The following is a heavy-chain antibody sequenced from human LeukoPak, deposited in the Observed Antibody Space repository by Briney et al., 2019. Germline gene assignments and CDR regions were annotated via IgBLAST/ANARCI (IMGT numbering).Heavy chain of an antibody. CDR2: INTGSTYT. J-gene: IGHJ2*01. CDR3: TREDNWYFDL. Sequence: GGSLRLSCAASGFTFSDYYMTWIRQAPGKGLEWLSYINTGSTYTNYANSVKGRFTISRDNAKDSLYLQLNSLRAEDTAVYYCTREDNWYFDLWGRGTLVTVSS. CDR1: GFTFSDYY. V-gene: IGHV3-11*05.